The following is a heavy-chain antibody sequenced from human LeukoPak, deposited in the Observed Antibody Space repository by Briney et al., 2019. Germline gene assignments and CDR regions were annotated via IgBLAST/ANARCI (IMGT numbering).Heavy chain of an antibody. J-gene: IGHJ5*01. Sequence: GGSLRLSCAASAFTFNNNAIHWIRQAPGKGLKCVSNATGSGGNTYSTGYVNGQFTMDRDNYKKTLYLQMNSMRAEDTAVYYCARGTLEHCSGASCSPLDSWGQGTLVTVSS. D-gene: IGHD2-15*01. CDR1: AFTFNNNA. CDR3: ARGTLEHCSGASCSPLDS. CDR2: ATGSGGNT. V-gene: IGHV3-23*01.